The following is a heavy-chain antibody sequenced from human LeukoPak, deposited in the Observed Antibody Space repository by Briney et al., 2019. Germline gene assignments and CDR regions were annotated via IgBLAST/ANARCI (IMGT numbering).Heavy chain of an antibody. V-gene: IGHV4-34*01. CDR3: ARGRGSGRQLGWYFDL. D-gene: IGHD6-6*01. Sequence: SETLSLTCAVYGGSFSGYYWGWIRQPPGKGLEWIGEINHSGSTNYNPSLKSRVTISVDTSKNQFSLKLSSVTAADTAVYYCARGRGSGRQLGWYFDLWGRGTLVTVSS. J-gene: IGHJ2*01. CDR2: INHSGST. CDR1: GGSFSGYY.